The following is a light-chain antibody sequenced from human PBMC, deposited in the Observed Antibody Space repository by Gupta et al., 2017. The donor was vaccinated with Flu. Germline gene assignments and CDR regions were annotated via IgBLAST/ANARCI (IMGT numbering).Light chain of an antibody. CDR3: QQYGRSPIT. J-gene: IGKJ5*01. Sequence: IVLTHSPGTLSLSPGEGATLSCRASQSVNRNFLAWYQQKPGQAPRLLIYDASIRATGIPDRFSGSGSGTDFTLTISSLEPEDFAVYSCQQYGRSPITFGQGTRLEIK. V-gene: IGKV3-20*01. CDR2: DAS. CDR1: QSVNRNF.